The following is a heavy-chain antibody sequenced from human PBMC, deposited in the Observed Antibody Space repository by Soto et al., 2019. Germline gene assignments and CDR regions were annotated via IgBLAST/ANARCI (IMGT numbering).Heavy chain of an antibody. CDR2: IIPIFGTA. J-gene: IGHJ6*02. CDR1: GGTFSSYA. D-gene: IGHD3-3*01. V-gene: IGHV1-69*01. Sequence: QVQLVQSGAEVKKPGSSVNVSCKASGGTFSSYAISWVRQAPGQGLEWMGGIIPIFGTANYAQKFQGRVTITADESTSTAYMELSSLRSEDTAVYYCARASRGKIFGVVMGYYYYGMDVWGQGTTVTVSS. CDR3: ARASRGKIFGVVMGYYYYGMDV.